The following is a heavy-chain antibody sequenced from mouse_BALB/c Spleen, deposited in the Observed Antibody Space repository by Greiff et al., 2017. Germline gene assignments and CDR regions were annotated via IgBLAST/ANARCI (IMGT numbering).Heavy chain of an antibody. CDR2: ICPGNSDT. Sequence: VQLQQSGTVLARPGASVKMSCKASGYTFTSYWMHWVKQRPGQGLEWIGAICPGNSDTRYNQKFKGKAKLTAVTSPSTAYMELSSLTNEDSAVYDYTRGGGSERDYWGQGTTLTVSS. V-gene: IGHV1-5*01. J-gene: IGHJ2*01. D-gene: IGHD1-1*01. CDR1: GYTFTSYW. CDR3: TRGGGSERDY.